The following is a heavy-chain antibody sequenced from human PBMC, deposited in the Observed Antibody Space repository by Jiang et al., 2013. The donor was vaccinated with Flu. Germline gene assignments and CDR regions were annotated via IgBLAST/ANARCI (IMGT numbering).Heavy chain of an antibody. CDR2: IYPGDSDT. J-gene: IGHJ4*02. CDR3: ARHEPRLDPWGDYEGVDY. CDR1: GYSFTSYW. V-gene: IGHV5-51*01. Sequence: GAEVKKPGESLKISCKGSGYSFTSYWIGWVRQMPGKGLEWMGIIYPGDSDTRYSPSFQGQVTISADKSISTAYLQWSSLKASDTAMYYCARHEPRLDPWGDYEGVDYWGQGTLVTVSS. D-gene: IGHD4-17*01.